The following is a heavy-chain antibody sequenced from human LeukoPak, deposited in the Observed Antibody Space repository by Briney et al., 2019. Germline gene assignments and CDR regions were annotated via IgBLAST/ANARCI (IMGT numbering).Heavy chain of an antibody. CDR3: ARGPGGGYYDSSGYYEGWDY. CDR1: GFTFSDYY. Sequence: GGSLRLSCAASGFTFSDYYMSWIRQVPGKGLEWVSYISSSGSTIYYADSVKGRFTISRDNAKNSLYLQINSLRAEDTAVYYCARGPGGGYYDSSGYYEGWDYWGQGTLVTVSS. J-gene: IGHJ4*02. D-gene: IGHD3-22*01. V-gene: IGHV3-11*04. CDR2: ISSSGSTI.